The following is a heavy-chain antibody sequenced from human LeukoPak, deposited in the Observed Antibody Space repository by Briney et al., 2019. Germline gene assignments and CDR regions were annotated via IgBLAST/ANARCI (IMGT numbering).Heavy chain of an antibody. CDR3: AKAGYYRSTYYYYMDV. D-gene: IGHD3-16*01. V-gene: IGHV3-43D*03. J-gene: IGHJ6*03. Sequence: GGSLRLSCAASGFTFADFPMHWVRQAPGKGLEWVSLISWDGGSAFYTDSVKGRFTVSRDNSKNSLYLQMNSLRDEDTALYYCAKAGYYRSTYYYYMDVWGKGTTVTVSS. CDR1: GFTFADFP. CDR2: ISWDGGSA.